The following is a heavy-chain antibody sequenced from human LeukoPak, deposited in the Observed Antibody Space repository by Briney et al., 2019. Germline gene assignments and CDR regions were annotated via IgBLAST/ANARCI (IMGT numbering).Heavy chain of an antibody. CDR3: ARALLGYCSSTSCLGTFDP. J-gene: IGHJ5*02. V-gene: IGHV3-21*01. CDR2: ITSSGSNK. CDR1: GFTFSSYS. D-gene: IGHD2-2*01. Sequence: GGSPRLSCAASGFTFSSYSMHWVRQAPGKGLEWVSSITSSGSNKYYADSVKGRFTISRDNAKNSLYLQMNSLRAEDTAVYYCARALLGYCSSTSCLGTFDPWGQGTLVTVSS.